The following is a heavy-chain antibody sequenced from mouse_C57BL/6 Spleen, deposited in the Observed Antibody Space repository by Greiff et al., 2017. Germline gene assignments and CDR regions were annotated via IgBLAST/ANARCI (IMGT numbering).Heavy chain of an antibody. CDR1: GYTFTSYW. J-gene: IGHJ1*03. V-gene: IGHV1-59*01. CDR3: SRGTTVVDVWYFDV. D-gene: IGHD1-1*01. CDR2: IDPSDSYT. Sequence: QVQLQQPGAELVRPGTSVKLSCKASGYTFTSYWMHWVKQRPGQGLEWIGVIDPSDSYTNYNQKFKGKATLTVDTSSSTAYMQLSSLTSEDSAVLYCSRGTTVVDVWYFDVWGTGTTVTVSS.